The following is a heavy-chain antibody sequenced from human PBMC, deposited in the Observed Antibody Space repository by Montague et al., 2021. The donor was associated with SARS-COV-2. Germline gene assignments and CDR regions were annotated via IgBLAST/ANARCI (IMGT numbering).Heavy chain of an antibody. CDR1: GGSFSDYY. D-gene: IGHD6-25*01. Sequence: SETLSLTCAVYGGSFSDYYWSWVRRPPGKGLEWIGDINHRGNTNVSPNLKSRVTISVDTSKNQFSLKLTSGIAADSAVYYCARGQSGSYSGGWVPVALFDFYHYMDIWGRGTTVAVSS. J-gene: IGHJ6*03. CDR2: INHRGNT. V-gene: IGHV4-34*01. CDR3: ARGQSGSYSGGWVPVALFDFYHYMDI.